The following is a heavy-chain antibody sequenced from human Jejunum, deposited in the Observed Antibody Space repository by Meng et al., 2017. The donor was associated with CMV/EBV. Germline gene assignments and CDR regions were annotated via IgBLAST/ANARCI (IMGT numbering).Heavy chain of an antibody. Sequence: QLQLPESGPGLVKPSETLSLTCTVSGGAIGSGDYYWSWLRQPPGKGLEWIGYIHDTGSTYYNPSLKSRVDISLGTSRNHFSLTLSSVTAEDTAVYFCARGSIFVSFDSWGQGTLVTVSS. CDR1: GGAIGSGDYY. CDR3: ARGSIFVSFDS. CDR2: IHDTGST. J-gene: IGHJ4*02. D-gene: IGHD3-3*01. V-gene: IGHV4-30-4*08.